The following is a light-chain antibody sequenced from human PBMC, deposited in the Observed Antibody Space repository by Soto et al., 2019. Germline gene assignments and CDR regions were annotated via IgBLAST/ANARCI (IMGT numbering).Light chain of an antibody. Sequence: EIVMTQSPVTLSVSPGERATLSCRASQSVTNSYLAWYQQKPGQAPRLLIFGASTRAAGIPARFSGSGSGTEFILTISSLQSEDFGVYYCQQYNNWPPITFGQGTRLEIK. CDR1: QSVTNSY. CDR3: QQYNNWPPIT. CDR2: GAS. V-gene: IGKV3-15*01. J-gene: IGKJ5*01.